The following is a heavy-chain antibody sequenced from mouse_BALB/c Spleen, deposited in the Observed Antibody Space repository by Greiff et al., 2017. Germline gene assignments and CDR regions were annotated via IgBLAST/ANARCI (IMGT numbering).Heavy chain of an antibody. V-gene: IGHV5-4*02. CDR2: ISDGGSYT. CDR3: ARGYGMDY. Sequence: EVMLVESGGGLVKPGGSLKLSCAASGFTFSDYYMYWVRQTPEKRLEWVATISDGGSYTYYPDSVKGRFTISRDNAKNNLYLQMSSLKSEDTAMYYCARGYGMDYWGQGTSVTVSS. J-gene: IGHJ4*01. CDR1: GFTFSDYY.